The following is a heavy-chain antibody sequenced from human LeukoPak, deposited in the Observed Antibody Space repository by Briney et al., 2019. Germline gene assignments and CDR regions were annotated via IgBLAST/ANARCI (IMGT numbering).Heavy chain of an antibody. D-gene: IGHD1-14*01. J-gene: IGHJ5*02. CDR3: AKDHSQAKYSITGKFDP. CDR1: GFAFSSYA. V-gene: IGHV3-23*01. CDR2: ISGSGGST. Sequence: GGSLRLSRAASGFAFSSYAMTWVRQAPGEGLEWVSVISGSGGSTYHADSVKGRFTISRDNSKNTLYLQMNSLRAQDTALYYWAKDHSQAKYSITGKFDPWGQGTLVSASS.